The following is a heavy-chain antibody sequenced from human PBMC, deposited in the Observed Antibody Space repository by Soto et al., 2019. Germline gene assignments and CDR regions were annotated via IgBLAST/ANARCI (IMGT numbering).Heavy chain of an antibody. CDR1: GFTFSSYG. V-gene: IGHV3-33*01. J-gene: IGHJ3*01. CDR3: ARDQLYYNDISGRPLNAFDV. Sequence: GGSLRLSCEASGFTFSSYGMHWVRQAPGKGLEWVAVIWYDGSNKYYADSVKGRSTISRDNSKNTLYLEMNSLRAEDTAVYYCARDQLYYNDISGRPLNAFDVWGQGTMVTVSS. CDR2: IWYDGSNK. D-gene: IGHD3-22*01.